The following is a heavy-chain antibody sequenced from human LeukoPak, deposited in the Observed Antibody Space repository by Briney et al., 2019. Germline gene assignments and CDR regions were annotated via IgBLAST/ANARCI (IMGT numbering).Heavy chain of an antibody. Sequence: PGGSLRLSCAASGFSVSSNYMSWVRQAPGKGLEWVSVIYAGGRTDYADSVKGRFTISRDNSKNTLYLQMNSLRAEDTAVYYCARDPYSSGWDAFDIRGQGTMVTVSS. CDR2: IYAGGRT. CDR3: ARDPYSSGWDAFDI. J-gene: IGHJ3*02. CDR1: GFSVSSNY. D-gene: IGHD6-19*01. V-gene: IGHV3-53*01.